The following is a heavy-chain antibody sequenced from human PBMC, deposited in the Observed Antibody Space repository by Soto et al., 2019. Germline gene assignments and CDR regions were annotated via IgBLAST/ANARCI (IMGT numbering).Heavy chain of an antibody. CDR3: ARDLYYYDSSGYPPAGYYYGMDV. D-gene: IGHD3-22*01. J-gene: IGHJ6*02. CDR1: GFTFSSYA. V-gene: IGHV3-30-3*01. Sequence: SLRLSFAASGFTFSSYAMHWVRQAPGKGLEWVAVISYDGSNKYYADSVKGRFTISRDNSKNTLYLQMNSLRAEDTAVYYCARDLYYYDSSGYPPAGYYYGMDVWGQGTTVTVSS. CDR2: ISYDGSNK.